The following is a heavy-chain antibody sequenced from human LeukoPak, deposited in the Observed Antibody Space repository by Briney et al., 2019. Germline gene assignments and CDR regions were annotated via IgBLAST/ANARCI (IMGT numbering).Heavy chain of an antibody. CDR3: ARNLPTEYGLGER. J-gene: IGHJ4*02. Sequence: GGSLRLSCAASGFTFSSDWMSSARQAPGRGLEWVANIKQEGSEKYHVPSVKGPFTISRDNAKNSPYLQMNSLRAEDTAVYYCARNLPTEYGLGERGGQGTLVTVSS. CDR1: GFTFSSDW. V-gene: IGHV3-7*01. CDR2: IKQEGSEK. D-gene: IGHD3-16*01.